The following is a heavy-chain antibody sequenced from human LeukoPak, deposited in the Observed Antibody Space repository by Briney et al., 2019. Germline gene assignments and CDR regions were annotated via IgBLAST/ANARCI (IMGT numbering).Heavy chain of an antibody. Sequence: PTETLSLTCAVYGGSFSGYYWSWIRQPPGKGLEWIGEINHSGSTNYNRSLKSRVTISVDTSKNQFSLKLSSVTAADTAVYYCARGRKNYDFWSGYYPEPFDYWGQGTLVTVSS. CDR2: INHSGST. CDR1: GGSFSGYY. CDR3: ARGRKNYDFWSGYYPEPFDY. J-gene: IGHJ4*02. V-gene: IGHV4-34*01. D-gene: IGHD3-3*01.